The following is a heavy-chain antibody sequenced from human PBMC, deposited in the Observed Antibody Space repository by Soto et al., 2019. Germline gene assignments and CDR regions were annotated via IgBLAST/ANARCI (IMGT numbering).Heavy chain of an antibody. J-gene: IGHJ4*02. CDR2: IGGSGDST. CDR3: AKFLDASMVLNGYLY. D-gene: IGHD3-9*01. CDR1: GFTFSSYA. Sequence: EVQLLESGGGLVQPGGSLRLSCAASGFTFSSYAMSWVRQAPGKGLEWVSAIGGSGDSTYYADSVKGRFTISRDNSKNTLYLQVNSLRAEDTAVYYCAKFLDASMVLNGYLYWGQGTLVTVSS. V-gene: IGHV3-23*01.